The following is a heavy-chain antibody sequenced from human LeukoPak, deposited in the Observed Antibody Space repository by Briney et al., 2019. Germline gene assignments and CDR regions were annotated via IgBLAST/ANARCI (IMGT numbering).Heavy chain of an antibody. CDR3: ARNAWFGETDGDY. D-gene: IGHD3-10*01. CDR2: ISSSSSSYI. Sequence: GGSLRLSCAASGFTFSSYSMNWVRQAPGKGLEWVSSISSSSSSYIYYADSVKGRFTISRDNAKNSLYLQMNSLRAEDTAVYYCARNAWFGETDGDYWGQGTLVTVSS. CDR1: GFTFSSYS. J-gene: IGHJ4*02. V-gene: IGHV3-21*01.